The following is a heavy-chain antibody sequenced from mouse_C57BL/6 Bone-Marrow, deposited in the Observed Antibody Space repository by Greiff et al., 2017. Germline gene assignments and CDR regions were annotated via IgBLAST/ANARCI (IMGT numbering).Heavy chain of an antibody. CDR2: IDPEDGDT. J-gene: IGHJ1*03. Sequence: VHVKQSGAELVRPGASVKLSCTASGFNIKDYYMHWVKQRPEQGLEWIGRIDPEDGDTEYAPKFQGKATMTADTSSNTAYLQLSSLTSEDTAVYYCTYGSSPYWYFDVWGTGTTVTVSS. D-gene: IGHD1-1*01. CDR1: GFNIKDYY. V-gene: IGHV14-1*01. CDR3: TYGSSPYWYFDV.